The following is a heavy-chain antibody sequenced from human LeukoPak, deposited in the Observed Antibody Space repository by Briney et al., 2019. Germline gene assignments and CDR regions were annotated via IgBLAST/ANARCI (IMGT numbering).Heavy chain of an antibody. CDR2: INPSVGST. J-gene: IGHJ1*01. V-gene: IGHV1-46*01. CDR3: ADGGSDYDSSGYYFDAYFQH. CDR1: GYTFTSYY. D-gene: IGHD3-22*01. Sequence: ASVKVSCKASGYTFTSYYMHWVRQAPGQGLEWMGIINPSVGSTDYAQKFQGRVTMTRDTSTNTVYMELSSLRSEDTAVYYCADGGSDYDSSGYYFDAYFQHWGQGTLVTVSS.